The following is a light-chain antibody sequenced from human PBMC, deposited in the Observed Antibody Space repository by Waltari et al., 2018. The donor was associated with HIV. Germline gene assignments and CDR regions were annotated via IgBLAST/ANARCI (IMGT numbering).Light chain of an antibody. CDR1: QSVSSN. J-gene: IGKJ1*01. CDR2: GVS. V-gene: IGKV3-15*01. CDR3: QQYNNWPRT. Sequence: LVMTQSPATLSVSPGETITVSCRASQSVSSNLAWYQQKPGQAPRLLIYGVSTRATGLPVRFSGSGSGTEFTLTISSLQSEDFAVYYCQQYNNWPRTFGQGTKVEIK.